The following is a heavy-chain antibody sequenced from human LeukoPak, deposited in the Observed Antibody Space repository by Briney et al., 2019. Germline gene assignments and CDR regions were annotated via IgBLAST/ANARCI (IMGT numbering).Heavy chain of an antibody. D-gene: IGHD1-26*01. Sequence: PGGSLRLSCGVSGFTFNSYSMNWVRQAHGKVLELVASIIGSGSEMFYADSLKGRFTISRDNSENSLYLQMNSLRVEDTAVYYCAKVQSDIVGAMFFAFDVWGQGTMVSVSS. CDR2: IIGSGSEM. J-gene: IGHJ3*01. CDR3: AKVQSDIVGAMFFAFDV. CDR1: GFTFNSYS. V-gene: IGHV3-21*06.